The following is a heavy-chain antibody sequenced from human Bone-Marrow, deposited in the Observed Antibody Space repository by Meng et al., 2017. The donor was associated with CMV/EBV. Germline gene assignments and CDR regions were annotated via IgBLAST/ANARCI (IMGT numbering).Heavy chain of an antibody. V-gene: IGHV3-48*04. CDR1: GFTFSSYS. J-gene: IGHJ4*02. CDR3: AREGWGYSSPVGDYFDY. Sequence: GESLKISCAASGFTFSSYSINWVRQAPGKGLEWVSYISSRSTTIHYADSVKGRFTVSRDNAKKSLYLQMNSLRAEDTAVYYCAREGWGYSSPVGDYFDYWGQGTLVTVSS. CDR2: ISSRSTTI. D-gene: IGHD6-13*01.